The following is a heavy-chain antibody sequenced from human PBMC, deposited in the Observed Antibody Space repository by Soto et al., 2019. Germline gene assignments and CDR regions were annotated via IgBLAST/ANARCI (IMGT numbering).Heavy chain of an antibody. V-gene: IGHV3-23*01. CDR2: ISGNGIST. J-gene: IGHJ4*02. Sequence: EVQLLESGGGLVQPGGSLRLSCAASGFIFSSYAMTWVRQAPGKGLQWVSTISGNGISTYYVDSVKGRFTISRDNSKKTLYLQMNSLRAEDTAVYYCAKPITFGGVIAPFDYWGQGTLVTVSS. CDR3: AKPITFGGVIAPFDY. D-gene: IGHD3-16*02. CDR1: GFIFSSYA.